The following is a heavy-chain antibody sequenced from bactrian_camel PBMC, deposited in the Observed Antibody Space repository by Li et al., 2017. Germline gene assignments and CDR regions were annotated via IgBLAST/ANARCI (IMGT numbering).Heavy chain of an antibody. CDR1: GYTYKNVC. D-gene: IGHD4*01. J-gene: IGHJ4*01. Sequence: HVQLVESGGGSVQAGGSLRLSCTASGYTYKNVCMGWFRQAPGKERERVAGIYIRGGSTFHADAVKGRFTISRDNAKNTLYLQLNSLKTEDTAMYYCAHRGLSSDYVSGFDDRDNYWGQGTQVTVS. CDR3: AHRGLSSDYVSGFDDRDNY. CDR2: IYIRGGST. V-gene: IGHV3S1*01.